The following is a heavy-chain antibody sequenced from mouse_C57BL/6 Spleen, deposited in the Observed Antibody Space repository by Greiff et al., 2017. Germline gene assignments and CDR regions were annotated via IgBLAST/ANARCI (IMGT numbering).Heavy chain of an antibody. CDR3: ARRENYGSSPYFDV. CDR2: IDPSDSYT. CDR1: GYTFTSYW. D-gene: IGHD1-1*01. J-gene: IGHJ1*03. Sequence: QVHVKQPGAELVKPGASVKLSCKASGYTFTSYWMQWVKQRPGQGLEWIGEIDPSDSYTNYNQKFKGKATLTVDTSSSTAYMQLSSLTSEDSAVYYCARRENYGSSPYFDVWGTGTTVTVSS. V-gene: IGHV1-50*01.